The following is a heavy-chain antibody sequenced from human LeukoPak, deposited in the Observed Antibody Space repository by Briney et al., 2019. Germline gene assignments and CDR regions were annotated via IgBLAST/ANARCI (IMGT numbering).Heavy chain of an antibody. CDR1: GYTFTSYG. Sequence: ASVKVSCKASGYTFTSYGISWVRQAPGQGLEWMGWISAYNGNTNYAQKLQGRVTMTTDTSTSTAYMELRSLRSDDTAVYYCARPHGSGSYYRSLSLANRAEQLDYWGQGTLVTVSS. CDR2: ISAYNGNT. D-gene: IGHD3-10*01. J-gene: IGHJ4*02. CDR3: ARPHGSGSYYRSLSLANRAEQLDY. V-gene: IGHV1-18*01.